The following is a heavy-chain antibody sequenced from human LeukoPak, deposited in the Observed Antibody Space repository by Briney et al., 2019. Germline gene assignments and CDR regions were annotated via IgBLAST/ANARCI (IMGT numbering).Heavy chain of an antibody. J-gene: IGHJ4*02. CDR2: IKQDGSEK. Sequence: PGGSLRLSCAASGFTFSSYWMSWVRQAPGKGLEWVANIKQDGSEKYYVDSVKGRFTISRDNAKNSLYLQMNSLRAEDTAVYYCARGTSLLVTATYYFDYWGQGTLVTVSS. CDR3: ARGTSLLVTATYYFDY. CDR1: GFTFSSYW. V-gene: IGHV3-7*01. D-gene: IGHD2-21*02.